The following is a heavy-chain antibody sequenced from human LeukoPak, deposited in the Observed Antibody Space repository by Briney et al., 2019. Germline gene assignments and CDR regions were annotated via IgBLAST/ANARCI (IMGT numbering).Heavy chain of an antibody. J-gene: IGHJ4*02. CDR2: IYSGGST. CDR3: ARSSSGWLSFDY. V-gene: IGHV3-53*01. Sequence: GASLTLACAPSGLTVSSNYMSWVRHAPGEGRGWVSFIYSGGSTNYPDSGKGRCTISRDNSKNTLYLQMNSLRVADTAVYYCARSSSGWLSFDYWGQGTLVTVSS. CDR1: GLTVSSNY. D-gene: IGHD6-19*01.